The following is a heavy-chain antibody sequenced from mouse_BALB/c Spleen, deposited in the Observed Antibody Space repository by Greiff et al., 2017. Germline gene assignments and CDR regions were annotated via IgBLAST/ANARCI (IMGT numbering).Heavy chain of an antibody. CDR3: ARGFYYDYDGACFAY. V-gene: IGHV1-80*01. D-gene: IGHD2-4*01. Sequence: VQLQQSGAELVRPGSSVKISCKASGYAFSSYWMNWVKQRPGQGLEWIGQIYPGDGDTNYNGKFKGKATLTADKSSSTAYMQLSSLTSEDSAVYFCARGFYYDYDGACFAYWGQGTLVTVSA. J-gene: IGHJ3*01. CDR2: IYPGDGDT. CDR1: GYAFSSYW.